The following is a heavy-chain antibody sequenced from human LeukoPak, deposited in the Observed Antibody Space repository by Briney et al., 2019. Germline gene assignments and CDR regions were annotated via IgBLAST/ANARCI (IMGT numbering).Heavy chain of an antibody. Sequence: GGSLRLSCAASGFTFSSYWMSWVRQAPGKGLEWVANMNQDGSEKYYVDSVRGRFTISRDNAKNSLYLQMNNLRAEDTAVYYCARGQLYFDYWGQGTLVTVSS. J-gene: IGHJ4*02. CDR2: MNQDGSEK. CDR3: ARGQLYFDY. D-gene: IGHD6-13*01. CDR1: GFTFSSYW. V-gene: IGHV3-7*04.